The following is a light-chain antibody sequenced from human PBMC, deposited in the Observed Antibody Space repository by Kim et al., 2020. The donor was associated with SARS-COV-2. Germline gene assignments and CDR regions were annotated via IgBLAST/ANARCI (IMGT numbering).Light chain of an antibody. CDR2: GNS. J-gene: IGLJ3*02. Sequence: RVTISCTWSSSNIGACYDVHWYQQLPGTAPKLLIYGNSNRPSGVPDRFSGSKSGTSASLAITGLQAEDEADYYCQSYDSSLSGWVFGGGTQLTVL. CDR1: SSNIGACYD. CDR3: QSYDSSLSGWV. V-gene: IGLV1-40*01.